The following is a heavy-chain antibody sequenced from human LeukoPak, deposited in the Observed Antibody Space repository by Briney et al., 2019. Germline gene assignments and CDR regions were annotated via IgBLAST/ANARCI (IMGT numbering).Heavy chain of an antibody. CDR1: GGSFSGYY. CDR2: INHSGST. V-gene: IGHV4-34*01. J-gene: IGHJ4*02. Sequence: SETLSLTCAVYGGSFSGYYWSWIRQPPGKGLEWIGEINHSGSTYYNPSLKSRVTISVDRSKNQFSLKLSSVTAADTAVYYCARGGDYVFDYWGQGTLVTVSS. D-gene: IGHD4-17*01. CDR3: ARGGDYVFDY.